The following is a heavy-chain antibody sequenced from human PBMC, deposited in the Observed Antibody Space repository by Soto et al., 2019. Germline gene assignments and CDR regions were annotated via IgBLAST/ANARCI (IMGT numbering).Heavy chain of an antibody. CDR2: IYPGDSDT. Sequence: PXESLTISGKGSGYSFAGYWIALVRQMPGKGLEWMGSIYPGDSDTTYSPSIQGQVTISADKSSTTVYLQWNTLKASDTAMYYCAKTDGYEVEYWGQGTQVTVSS. J-gene: IGHJ4*02. CDR1: GYSFAGYW. V-gene: IGHV5-51*01. D-gene: IGHD5-18*01. CDR3: AKTDGYEVEY.